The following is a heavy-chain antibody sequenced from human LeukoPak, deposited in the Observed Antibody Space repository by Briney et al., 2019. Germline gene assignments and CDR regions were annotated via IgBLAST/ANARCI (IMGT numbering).Heavy chain of an antibody. CDR3: ARGEGKSYSCDY. V-gene: IGHV1-18*01. J-gene: IGHJ4*02. CDR1: GYTLTSYG. CDR2: ISAYNGNT. D-gene: IGHD1-26*01. Sequence: GASVKVSCRTSGYTLTSYGISWVRQAPGQGLEWMGWISAYNGNTNFAQKLQGRVTMTTETSTSTVYMELRSLRSDDTAVYYCARGEGKSYSCDYWGQGTLVTVSS.